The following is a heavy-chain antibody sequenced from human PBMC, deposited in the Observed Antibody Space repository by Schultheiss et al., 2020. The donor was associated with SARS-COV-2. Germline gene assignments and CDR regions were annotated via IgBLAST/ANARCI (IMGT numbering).Heavy chain of an antibody. CDR1: GDSISGTNW. Sequence: SETLSLTCAVSGDSISGTNWWSWVRQPPGKGLEWIGEISQSGNTNYSPSLMSRVTMSVDESKNQFSLKLSSVTATDTAVYYCVSTSDIVVAVATTWGQGTLVTVSS. CDR3: VSTSDIVVAVATT. CDR2: ISQSGNT. D-gene: IGHD2-15*01. V-gene: IGHV4-4*02. J-gene: IGHJ1*01.